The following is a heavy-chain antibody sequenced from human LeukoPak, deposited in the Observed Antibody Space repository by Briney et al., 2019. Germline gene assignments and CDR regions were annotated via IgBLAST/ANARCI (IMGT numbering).Heavy chain of an antibody. CDR3: AKDYYVWGSYRYKKGGALFDY. J-gene: IGHJ4*02. Sequence: PGGSLRFSCAASGFTFSSYGMHWVRQAPGKGLEWVAVISYDGSNKYYADSVKGRFTISRDNSKNTLYLQMNSLRAEDTAVYYCAKDYYVWGSYRYKKGGALFDYWGRGALVTVSS. CDR1: GFTFSSYG. V-gene: IGHV3-30*18. D-gene: IGHD3-16*02. CDR2: ISYDGSNK.